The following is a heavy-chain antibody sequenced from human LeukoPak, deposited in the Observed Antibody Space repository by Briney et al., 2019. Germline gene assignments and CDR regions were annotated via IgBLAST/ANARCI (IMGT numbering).Heavy chain of an antibody. D-gene: IGHD1-1*01. CDR3: AKHPHRTTGIPFDY. J-gene: IGHJ4*02. CDR1: CLTFSRNA. CDR2: ISASGDSI. Sequence: GGSLRLSCAASCLTFSRNAMCWVRQAPGKGLEWVSGISASGDSIYYADSVKGRFTISRDNAKNTLYLQMNSLRVGDTAVYYCAKHPHRTTGIPFDYWGLGTLVTVSS. V-gene: IGHV3-23*01.